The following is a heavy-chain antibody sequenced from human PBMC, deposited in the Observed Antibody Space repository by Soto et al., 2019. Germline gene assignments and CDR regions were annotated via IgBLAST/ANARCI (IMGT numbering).Heavy chain of an antibody. CDR2: VYYSGTT. V-gene: IGHV4-30-4*02. D-gene: IGHD3-22*01. Sequence: PSDTLSLTCTVSGGSINNYKNYLSWIRQPPGKGLEWIGYVYYSGTTHYNPSLKSRLTMSIDTSKNQFSLNLTSVIAADAAVYYCAREIVDSFDSSGYPDSWGQGTLVTVS. CDR1: GGSINNYKNY. CDR3: AREIVDSFDSSGYPDS. J-gene: IGHJ4*02.